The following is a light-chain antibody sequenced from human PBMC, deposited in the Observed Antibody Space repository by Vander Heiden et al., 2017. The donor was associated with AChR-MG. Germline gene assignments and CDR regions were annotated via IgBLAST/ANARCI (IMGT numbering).Light chain of an antibody. Sequence: RITQSPSSLSASTGDRVTITCRASQGISSYLAWYQQKPGKAPKLLIYAASTLQSGVPSRFSGSGSGTDFTLTISCLQSEDFATYYCQQYYSYPPWTFGQGTKVEIK. V-gene: IGKV1-8*01. CDR1: QGISSY. CDR3: QQYYSYPPWT. CDR2: AAS. J-gene: IGKJ1*01.